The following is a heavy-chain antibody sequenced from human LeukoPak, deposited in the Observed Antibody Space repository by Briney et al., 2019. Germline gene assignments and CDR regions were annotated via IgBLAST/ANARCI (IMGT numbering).Heavy chain of an antibody. V-gene: IGHV5-51*01. Sequence: GESLKISCTASGYSFTSYWIGWVRQMPGKGLEWMGIIYPGDSDTRQSRSFQGQVTISAAESISTGYLQWSSLKASDTAMYYGARHGKITGRRNWFDTWGQGALVTV. CDR3: ARHGKITGRRNWFDT. CDR1: GYSFTSYW. CDR2: IYPGDSDT. J-gene: IGHJ5*02. D-gene: IGHD1-14*01.